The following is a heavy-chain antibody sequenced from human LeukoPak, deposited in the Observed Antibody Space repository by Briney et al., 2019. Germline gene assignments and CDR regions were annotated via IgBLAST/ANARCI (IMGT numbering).Heavy chain of an antibody. CDR1: GFTFSSYL. CDR2: IKQDGSEK. J-gene: IGHJ4*02. Sequence: GGSLRLSCAASGFTFSSYLMSWVRQAPGKGLEGVANIKQDGSEKYYVDSVKGRFTISRDNAKNSLYLQMNSLRAEDTAEYSCARGQAVAGTFDYWGQGTLVTVSS. V-gene: IGHV3-7*01. CDR3: ARGQAVAGTFDY. D-gene: IGHD6-19*01.